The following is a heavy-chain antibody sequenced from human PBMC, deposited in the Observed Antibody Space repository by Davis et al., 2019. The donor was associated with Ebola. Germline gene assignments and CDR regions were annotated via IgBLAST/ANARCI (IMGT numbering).Heavy chain of an antibody. D-gene: IGHD6-6*01. CDR3: ARDNGGSSPHYYYYYYGMDV. CDR1: GYTFTSYG. Sequence: ASVKVSCKASGYTFTSYGISWVRQAPGQGLEWMGWISAYNGNTNYAQKLQGRVTMTTDTSTSTAYMELRSLRSDDTAVYYCARDNGGSSPHYYYYYYGMDVWGQATTVTVSS. V-gene: IGHV1-18*01. J-gene: IGHJ6*02. CDR2: ISAYNGNT.